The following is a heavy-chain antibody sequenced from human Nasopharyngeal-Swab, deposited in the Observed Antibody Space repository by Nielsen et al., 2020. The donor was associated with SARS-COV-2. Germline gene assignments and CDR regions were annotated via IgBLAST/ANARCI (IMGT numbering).Heavy chain of an antibody. CDR2: INSDGSGT. D-gene: IGHD6-6*01. CDR1: GFTFSSYW. CDR3: ARDSSDWFDP. V-gene: IGHV3-74*01. Sequence: GESLKISCAASGFTFSSYWMHWVRQAPGKGLVWVSRINSDGSGTSYADSVKGRFTISRDNAKNTLYLQMNSLRAEDTAVYYCARDSSDWFDPWGQGTLVTVSS. J-gene: IGHJ5*02.